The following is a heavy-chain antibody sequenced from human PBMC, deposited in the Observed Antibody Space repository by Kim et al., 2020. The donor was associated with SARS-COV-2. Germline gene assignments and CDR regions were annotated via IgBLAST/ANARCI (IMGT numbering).Heavy chain of an antibody. V-gene: IGHV1-18*04. CDR3: ARDLIYCSSTSCRNAEYFQH. J-gene: IGHJ1*01. Sequence: ASVKVSCKASGYTFTSYGISWVRQAPGQGLEWMGWISAYNGNTNYAQKLQGRVTMTTDTSTSTAYMELRSLRSDDTAVYYCARDLIYCSSTSCRNAEYFQHWGQGTLVTVSS. CDR1: GYTFTSYG. CDR2: ISAYNGNT. D-gene: IGHD2-2*01.